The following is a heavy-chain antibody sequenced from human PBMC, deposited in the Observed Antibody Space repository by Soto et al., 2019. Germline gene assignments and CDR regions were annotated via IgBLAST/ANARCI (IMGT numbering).Heavy chain of an antibody. Sequence: ASVKVSCKASGYTFTGYYMHWVRQAPGQGLEWMGWINPNSGGTNYAQKFQGGVTMTRDTSISTAYMELSRLRSDDTAVYYCARELRYCSSTSCYTLGEDYYYYYGMDVWGQGTTVTVSS. CDR1: GYTFTGYY. CDR2: INPNSGGT. V-gene: IGHV1-2*02. CDR3: ARELRYCSSTSCYTLGEDYYYYYGMDV. J-gene: IGHJ6*02. D-gene: IGHD2-2*02.